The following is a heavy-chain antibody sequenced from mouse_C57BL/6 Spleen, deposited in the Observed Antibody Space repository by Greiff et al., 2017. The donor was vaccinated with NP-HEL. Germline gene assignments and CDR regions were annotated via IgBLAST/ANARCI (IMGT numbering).Heavy chain of an antibody. Sequence: VQLQESGPELVKPGASVKISCKASGYAFSSSWMNWVKQRPGKGLEWIGRIYPGDGDTNSNGKFKGKATLTADKSSSTAYMQLSSLTSEDSAVYFCGRRNYPAYFDYGGQGTTLTVSS. D-gene: IGHD2-1*01. J-gene: IGHJ2*01. CDR1: GYAFSSSW. CDR2: IYPGDGDT. V-gene: IGHV1-82*01. CDR3: GRRNYPAYFDY.